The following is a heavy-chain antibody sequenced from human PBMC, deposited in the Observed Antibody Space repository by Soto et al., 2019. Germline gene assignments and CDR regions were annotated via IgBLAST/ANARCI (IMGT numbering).Heavy chain of an antibody. Sequence: QVQLQESGPGLVKPSETLSLTCTVSGGSISSYYWSWIRQPPGKGLEWIGYIYYSGSTNYNPSLTGRVTISVDTSKNQFSLKLRSVTAADTAVYYCARGRDYYDSSGYFRTWFDPWGQGTLVTVS. CDR3: ARGRDYYDSSGYFRTWFDP. D-gene: IGHD3-22*01. CDR1: GGSISSYY. J-gene: IGHJ5*02. V-gene: IGHV4-59*01. CDR2: IYYSGST.